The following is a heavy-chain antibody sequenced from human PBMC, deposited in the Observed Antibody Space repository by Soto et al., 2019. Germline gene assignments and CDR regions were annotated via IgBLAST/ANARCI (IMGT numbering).Heavy chain of an antibody. V-gene: IGHV1-69*05. Sequence: ASVKVSCKASGGTFSSYAISWVRQAPGQGLEWMGGIIPIFGTTNYAQKFQGRVTITTDETTSTAYKKLRSLRSENTAVYYFARDFNELEPVGIVDYWGQGTLVTVSS. D-gene: IGHD1-1*01. CDR1: GGTFSSYA. J-gene: IGHJ4*02. CDR3: ARDFNELEPVGIVDY. CDR2: IIPIFGTT.